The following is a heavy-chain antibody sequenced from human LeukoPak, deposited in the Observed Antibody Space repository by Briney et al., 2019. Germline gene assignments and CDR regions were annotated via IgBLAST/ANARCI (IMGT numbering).Heavy chain of an antibody. CDR1: GLPIADFA. J-gene: IGHJ4*02. Sequence: PGGSLRLSCVASGLPIADFAMHWVRQAPGKGVEWVSLISGDGVSTFYADSVKGRFSISRDNSKNSLSLEMNSLRTEDTAMYYCARESGKFDYWGQGTLVAVSS. CDR3: ARESGKFDY. V-gene: IGHV3-43*02. CDR2: ISGDGVST.